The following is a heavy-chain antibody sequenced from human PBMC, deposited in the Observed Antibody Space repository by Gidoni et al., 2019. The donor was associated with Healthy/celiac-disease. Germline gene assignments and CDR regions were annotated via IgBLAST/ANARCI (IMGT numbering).Heavy chain of an antibody. V-gene: IGHV5-51*01. D-gene: IGHD6-6*01. CDR2: IYPGDSDT. Sequence: EVQLVQSGAEVKKPGESLKISCKGSGYSFTSYWIGWVRQMPGKGLEWMGIIYPGDSDTRYSPSFQGQVTISADKSISTAYLQWSSLKASDTAMYYCARLPPFQVAANYYYYGMDVWGQGTTVTVSS. CDR3: ARLPPFQVAANYYYYGMDV. CDR1: GYSFTSYW. J-gene: IGHJ6*02.